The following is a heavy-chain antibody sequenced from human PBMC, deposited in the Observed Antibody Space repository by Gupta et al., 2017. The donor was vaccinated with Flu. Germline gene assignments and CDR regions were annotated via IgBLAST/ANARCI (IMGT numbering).Heavy chain of an antibody. J-gene: IGHJ5*02. CDR3: ARVPFYCRSSSCLDL. Sequence: WSWVRQSPGKGLEWIGEISHSGLTLHSPSLKSRVTLSVDKSKNHFSLRLDSVTAADTAVYFCARVPFYCRSSSCLDLWGQGTMVTASS. CDR2: ISHSGLT. D-gene: IGHD2-2*01. V-gene: IGHV4-4*01.